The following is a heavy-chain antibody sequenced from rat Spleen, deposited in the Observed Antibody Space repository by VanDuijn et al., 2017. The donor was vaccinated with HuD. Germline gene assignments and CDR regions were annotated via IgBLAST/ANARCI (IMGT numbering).Heavy chain of an antibody. CDR3: ARHGDYYSSYIYDYFDY. CDR2: ISFDGSTT. CDR1: GFTFSDYY. V-gene: IGHV5-29*01. D-gene: IGHD1-2*01. J-gene: IGHJ2*01. Sequence: EVQLVESDGGLVQPGRSLKLSCAASGFTFSDYYMAWVRQAPTKGLEWVATISFDGSTTYYRDSVKGRFTISRDNAKSTLYLQMDSLRSEDTATYYCARHGDYYSSYIYDYFDYWGQGVMVTVSS.